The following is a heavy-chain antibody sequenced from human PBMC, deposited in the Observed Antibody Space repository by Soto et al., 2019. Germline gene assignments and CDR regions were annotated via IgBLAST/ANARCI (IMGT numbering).Heavy chain of an antibody. Sequence: QVQLQESGPGLVKPSGTLSLTCAVSGGSISSSNWWSWVSQPPGKGLEWIGEIYHSGSTNYNPSLKSRVTISVDKSKNHSSVKLSSVSAADTAVYYCARDYVNYYGSGKRGWFDPWGQGTLVTVSS. D-gene: IGHD3-10*01. CDR1: GGSISSSNW. V-gene: IGHV4-4*02. CDR2: IYHSGST. J-gene: IGHJ5*02. CDR3: ARDYVNYYGSGKRGWFDP.